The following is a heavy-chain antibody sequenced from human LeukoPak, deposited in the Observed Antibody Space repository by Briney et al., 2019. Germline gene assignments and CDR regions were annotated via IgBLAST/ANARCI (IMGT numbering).Heavy chain of an antibody. CDR2: ISGNGGST. V-gene: IGHV3-23*01. CDR3: AKFTVTYSSSSIKYFDF. D-gene: IGHD6-6*01. CDR1: GFTFSSYA. Sequence: GGSLRPSCAASGFTFSSYAMNWVRQAPGKGLEWVSGISGNGGSTYYADSVKGRFTITRDNSKNTLYLQMNSLRAEDTAVYYCAKFTVTYSSSSIKYFDFWGQGTLVTGSS. J-gene: IGHJ4*02.